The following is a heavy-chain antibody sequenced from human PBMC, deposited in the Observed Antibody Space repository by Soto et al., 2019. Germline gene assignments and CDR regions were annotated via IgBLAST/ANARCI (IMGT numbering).Heavy chain of an antibody. V-gene: IGHV3-23*01. D-gene: IGHD2-15*01. CDR2: VLSSGINT. CDR3: AKRGSYCSGGNCYLYFDY. Sequence: SLRLSCAASGFTFSNYAMTWVRQAPGKGLEWVSSVLSSGINTYYADSVKGRFTVSRDNSKNTAFLQMNSLRAEDTAVYYCAKRGSYCSGGNCYLYFDYWGQRTLVTVSS. CDR1: GFTFSNYA. J-gene: IGHJ4*02.